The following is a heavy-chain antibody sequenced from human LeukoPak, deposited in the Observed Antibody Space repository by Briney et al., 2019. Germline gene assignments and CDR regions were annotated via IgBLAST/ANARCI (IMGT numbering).Heavy chain of an antibody. V-gene: IGHV5-51*01. J-gene: IGHJ5*02. CDR3: ARLSMVRGVANWFDP. D-gene: IGHD3-10*01. Sequence: GESLMVSCKGSGYSFTSYWIGWVRQMPGKGLEWMGIIYPGDSDTRYSPSFQGQVTISADKSISTAYLQWSSLKASDTAMYYCARLSMVRGVANWFDPWGQGTLVTVSS. CDR2: IYPGDSDT. CDR1: GYSFTSYW.